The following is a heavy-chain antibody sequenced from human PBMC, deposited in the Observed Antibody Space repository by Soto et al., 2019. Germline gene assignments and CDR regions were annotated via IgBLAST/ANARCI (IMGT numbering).Heavy chain of an antibody. V-gene: IGHV4-30-4*01. Sequence: LSLTCTVSGGSISSGDYYWSWIRQPPGKGLEWIGYIYYSGSTYYNPSLKSRVTISVDTSKNQFSLKLSSVTAADTAVYYCARSKTILLWFGELFDYFDYWGQGTLVTVSS. CDR3: ARSKTILLWFGELFDYFDY. CDR2: IYYSGST. J-gene: IGHJ4*02. D-gene: IGHD3-10*01. CDR1: GGSISSGDYY.